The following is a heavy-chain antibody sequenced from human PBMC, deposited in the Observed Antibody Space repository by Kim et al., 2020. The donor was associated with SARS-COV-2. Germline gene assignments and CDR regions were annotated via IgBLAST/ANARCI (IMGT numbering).Heavy chain of an antibody. CDR2: IYYSGNT. Sequence: SETLSLTCTVSGGSLSSSSYYWGWIRQPPGKGLEWIGTIYYSGNTYYDPSLQSRVTISIDTSKNQFSLKLSSVTAADTAVYYGARRGTGGRVFDYWGQGTLVTVSS. CDR3: ARRGTGGRVFDY. CDR1: GGSLSSSSYY. J-gene: IGHJ4*02. V-gene: IGHV4-39*01. D-gene: IGHD3-16*01.